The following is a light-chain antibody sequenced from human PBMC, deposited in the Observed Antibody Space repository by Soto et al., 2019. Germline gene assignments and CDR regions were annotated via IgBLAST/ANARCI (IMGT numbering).Light chain of an antibody. J-gene: IGKJ2*01. CDR2: DAS. V-gene: IGKV1-5*01. Sequence: DIEMTQSPSTLSASVGDRVTVTCRASQSIGNLLAWYQQKPGKAPNLLISDASNLESGVPSRFSGSGSETEFTLTIAGLQPDDFATYYCQQHNDYTPVTFGQGTKVDIK. CDR3: QQHNDYTPVT. CDR1: QSIGNL.